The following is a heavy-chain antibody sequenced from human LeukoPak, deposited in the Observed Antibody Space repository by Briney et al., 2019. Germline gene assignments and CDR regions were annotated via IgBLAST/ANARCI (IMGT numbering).Heavy chain of an antibody. D-gene: IGHD3-3*01. CDR3: ARVDQGVVIDY. CDR2: IYSGGST. Sequence: GGSLRLSCAASGFTVSSNYMSWVRQAPGKGLEWVSVIYSGGSTYYADSVKGRFTISRDNSKNTLYLQMNSLRAEDTAVYYCARVDQGVVIDYWGQGTLVTVSS. J-gene: IGHJ4*02. V-gene: IGHV3-66*01. CDR1: GFTVSSNY.